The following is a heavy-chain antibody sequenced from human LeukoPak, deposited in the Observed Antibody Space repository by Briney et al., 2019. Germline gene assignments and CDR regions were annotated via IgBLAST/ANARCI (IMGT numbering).Heavy chain of an antibody. Sequence: SETLSLTCAVYGGSFSGYYWSWIRQPPGKGPEWIGEINHSGSTNYNPSLKSRVTISVDTSKNQFSLKLSSVTAADTAVYYCAMLRYYGSGSPKPIDYWGQGTLVTVSS. J-gene: IGHJ4*02. CDR3: AMLRYYGSGSPKPIDY. CDR2: INHSGST. CDR1: GGSFSGYY. V-gene: IGHV4-34*01. D-gene: IGHD3-10*01.